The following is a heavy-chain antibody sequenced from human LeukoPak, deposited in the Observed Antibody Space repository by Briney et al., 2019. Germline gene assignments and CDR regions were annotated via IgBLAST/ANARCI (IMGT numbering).Heavy chain of an antibody. Sequence: GGSLRLSCAAAGFTFSSYAMSSVRQAPGRGLEWVSAISGSGGSTYYADSVKGRFTISRDNSKNTLYLQMNSLRAEDTAVYYCAKDVDTAMVNPTFDYWGQGTLVTVSS. J-gene: IGHJ4*02. D-gene: IGHD5-18*01. CDR1: GFTFSSYA. CDR3: AKDVDTAMVNPTFDY. CDR2: ISGSGGST. V-gene: IGHV3-23*01.